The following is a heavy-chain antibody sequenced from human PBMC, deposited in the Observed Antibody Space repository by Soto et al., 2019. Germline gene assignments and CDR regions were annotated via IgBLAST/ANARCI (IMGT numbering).Heavy chain of an antibody. J-gene: IGHJ4*02. V-gene: IGHV3-74*01. CDR2: ISTDGSST. CDR1: GFTFSGYW. CDR3: AIRIGDFFYDRSGSYDY. D-gene: IGHD3-22*01. Sequence: EVQLVESGGGLVQPGGSLRLSCEGSGFTFSGYWMHWVRQAPGKGLVWVSSISTDGSSTYYADSVKGRFTISGDNAKNTLYLQMSSLSAEDTAVYYCAIRIGDFFYDRSGSYDYWGQGTLVTVSS.